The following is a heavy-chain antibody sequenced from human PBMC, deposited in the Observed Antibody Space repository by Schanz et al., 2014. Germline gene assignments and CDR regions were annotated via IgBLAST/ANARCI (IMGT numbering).Heavy chain of an antibody. V-gene: IGHV1-46*03. CDR2: INPSGGGT. CDR1: GYTFTSDS. D-gene: IGHD4-17*01. J-gene: IGHJ4*02. Sequence: VQLEQSGAEVKKPGASVTVSCQASGYTFTSDSMHWVRQAPGQGLEWMGMINPSGGGTSYALRFQDRVTVTRDTSRSTVYMELSSLRSEDTAVYYCARGYGDSPTDFWGQGTLVTVSS. CDR3: ARGYGDSPTDF.